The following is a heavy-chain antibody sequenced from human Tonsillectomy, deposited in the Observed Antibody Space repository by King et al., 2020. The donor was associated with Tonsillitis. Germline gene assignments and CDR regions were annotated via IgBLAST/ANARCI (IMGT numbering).Heavy chain of an antibody. V-gene: IGHV3-23*03. CDR1: GFTFSIYA. Sequence: VQLVESGGGLVQPGGSLRLSCAASGFTFSIYAMTWVRQAPGRGLEWVSLIYSDGTQTFYSDSVKGRFTISRDNSENTLYLQMNSLRPEDTAVYYCAKAKQPRGYWFFDLWGRGTLVTVSS. CDR2: IYSDGTQT. D-gene: IGHD3-10*01. J-gene: IGHJ2*01. CDR3: AKAKQPRGYWFFDL.